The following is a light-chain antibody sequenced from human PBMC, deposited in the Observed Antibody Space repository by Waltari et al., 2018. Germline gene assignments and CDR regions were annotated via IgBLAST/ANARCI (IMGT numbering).Light chain of an antibody. CDR3: QQYENLPYT. J-gene: IGKJ2*01. CDR1: QDIVNY. CDR2: DAS. Sequence: DIQMTQSPSSLSASVGDRVTITCQASQDIVNYLNWYQQTPGKAPKLLIYDASNLATGVPSRFSGGVSGTDFSFTITSLHPEDIATYYCQQYENLPYTFGQGTKVEIK. V-gene: IGKV1-33*01.